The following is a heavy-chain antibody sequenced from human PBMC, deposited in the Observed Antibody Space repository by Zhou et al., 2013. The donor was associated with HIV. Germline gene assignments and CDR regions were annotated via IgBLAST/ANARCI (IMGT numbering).Heavy chain of an antibody. CDR2: ISPIFGTA. V-gene: IGHV1-69*05. CDR1: GGSFKTYA. CDR3: ARDSGTAMGEY. J-gene: IGHJ4*02. D-gene: IGHD5-18*01. Sequence: QVQLVQSGAEMKKPGSSVKVSCEASGGSFKTYAITWVRQAPGRGLEWMGGISPIFGTANYAQKFKGRVSIIIDESTRTTSMDLSSLTFEDTAVYYCARDSGTAMGEYWGQGTLVTVSS.